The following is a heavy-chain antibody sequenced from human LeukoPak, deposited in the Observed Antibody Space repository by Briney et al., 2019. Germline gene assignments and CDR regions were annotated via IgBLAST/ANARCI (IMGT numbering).Heavy chain of an antibody. CDR3: ATSQRDGYNFPIDDY. CDR2: FDPEDGET. J-gene: IGHJ4*02. D-gene: IGHD5-24*01. Sequence: AASVKVSCKVSEYTLTELSMHWVRQAPGKGLEWMGGFDPEDGETIYAQKFQGRVTMTEDTSTDTAYMELSSLRSEDTAVYYCATSQRDGYNFPIDDYWGQGTLVTVSS. V-gene: IGHV1-24*01. CDR1: EYTLTELS.